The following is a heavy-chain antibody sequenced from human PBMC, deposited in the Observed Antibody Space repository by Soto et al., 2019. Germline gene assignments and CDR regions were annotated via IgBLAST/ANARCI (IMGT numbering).Heavy chain of an antibody. V-gene: IGHV6-1*01. CDR2: TYYWSKWYN. CDR3: ARDPVQTYGSGNYYYYYMDV. J-gene: IGHJ6*03. Sequence: SQTLSLTCAISGDSVSSNSAAWNWIRQSPSRGLEWLGRTYYWSKWYNDYAVSVKSRITINPDTSKNQFSLQLNSVTPEDTAVYYCARDPVQTYGSGNYYYYYMDVWGKGTTVTVSS. D-gene: IGHD3-10*01. CDR1: GDSVSSNSAA.